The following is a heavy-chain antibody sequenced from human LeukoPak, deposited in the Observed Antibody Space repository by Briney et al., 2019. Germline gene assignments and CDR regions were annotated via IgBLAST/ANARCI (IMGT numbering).Heavy chain of an antibody. J-gene: IGHJ4*02. CDR3: ARQSAGYSSGWYEVYFDY. D-gene: IGHD6-19*01. V-gene: IGHV4-31*03. Sequence: PSQTLSLTCTVSGGSISSGGYYWSWLRQHPGKGLEWIGYIYKSGNTYYNLTLKSRVTISVDTSKNQCSPKLSSVTAADTAVYYCARQSAGYSSGWYEVYFDYWGQGTLVTVSS. CDR2: IYKSGNT. CDR1: GGSISSGGYY.